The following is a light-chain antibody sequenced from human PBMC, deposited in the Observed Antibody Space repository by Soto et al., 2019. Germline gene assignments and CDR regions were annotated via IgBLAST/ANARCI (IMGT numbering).Light chain of an antibody. CDR1: QSVSNF. Sequence: EIVLTQTPATLSLSPGERVTLSCRCSQSVSNFLAWYQQKPGQAPRLLNYDASNRATGIPARFSGSGSGTDFTLTINSLEPEDFAVYYCHHRSAPMYTFGQGTRLEIK. CDR2: DAS. J-gene: IGKJ2*01. CDR3: HHRSAPMYT. V-gene: IGKV3-11*01.